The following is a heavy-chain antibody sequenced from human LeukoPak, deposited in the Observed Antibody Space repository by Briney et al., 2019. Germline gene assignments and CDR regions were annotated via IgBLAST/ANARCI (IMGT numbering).Heavy chain of an antibody. CDR3: ARDRGVTGYYYYGMDV. Sequence: SETLSLTCTVSGGSISSYYWSWIRQPPGKGLEWIGYIYYSGSTYYNPSLKSRVTISVDTSKNQFSLKLSSVTAADTAVYYCARDRGVTGYYYYGMDVWGQGTTVTVSS. V-gene: IGHV4-59*12. CDR2: IYYSGST. D-gene: IGHD2-21*02. J-gene: IGHJ6*02. CDR1: GGSISSYY.